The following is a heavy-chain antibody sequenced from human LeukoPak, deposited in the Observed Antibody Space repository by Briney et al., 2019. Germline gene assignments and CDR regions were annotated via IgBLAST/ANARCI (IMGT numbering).Heavy chain of an antibody. J-gene: IGHJ3*02. CDR1: GGSISNTNW. CDR3: SRGRLRVIDAFDI. Sequence: PSETLSLTCGVSGGSISNTNWWSWVRQPPGQGLEWIGEISLTGLTHYNPSLESRVTVSLDKSKNQLSLNLTSVTAADTAVYYCSRGRLRVIDAFDIWGQGTMVTVSS. V-gene: IGHV4-4*02. D-gene: IGHD2-21*01. CDR2: ISLTGLT.